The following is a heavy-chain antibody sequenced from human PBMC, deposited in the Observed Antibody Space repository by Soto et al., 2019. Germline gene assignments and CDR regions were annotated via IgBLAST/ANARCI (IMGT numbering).Heavy chain of an antibody. V-gene: IGHV3-30-3*01. J-gene: IGHJ6*02. CDR3: PKDLPEVVAATNDYYYYGMDV. CDR1: GVTFSSYA. CDR2: ISYDGSNK. D-gene: IGHD2-15*01. Sequence: GGSLRLSCAASGVTFSSYAMHWVRQAPGKGLEWVAVISYDGSNKYYADSVKGRFTISRDNSKNTLYLQMNSLRAEDTAVYYCPKDLPEVVAATNDYYYYGMDVWGQGTTVTVSS.